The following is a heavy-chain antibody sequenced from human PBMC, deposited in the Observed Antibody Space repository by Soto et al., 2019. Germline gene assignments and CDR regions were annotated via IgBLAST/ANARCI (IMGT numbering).Heavy chain of an antibody. Sequence: GGSLRLSCAASGFTFSSYGMHWVRQAPGKGLEWVAVIWYDGSNKYYADSVKGRFTISRDNSKNTLYLQMNSLRAEDTAVYYCARATTVTSGYFEYWGQGTLVTVSS. CDR1: GFTFSSYG. V-gene: IGHV3-33*01. CDR3: ARATTVTSGYFEY. J-gene: IGHJ4*02. D-gene: IGHD4-17*01. CDR2: IWYDGSNK.